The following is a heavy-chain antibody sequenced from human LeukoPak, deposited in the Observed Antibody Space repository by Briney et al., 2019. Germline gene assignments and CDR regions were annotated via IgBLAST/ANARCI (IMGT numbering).Heavy chain of an antibody. J-gene: IGHJ4*02. CDR1: GYTFISYG. CDR2: ISAYNGNT. V-gene: IGHV1-18*01. D-gene: IGHD5-24*01. Sequence: RASVKVSCKASGYTFISYGITWVRQAPGQGLEWMGWISAYNGNTNYAQKLQGRVTMTTDTSTSTAYMELRSLRSDDTAVYYCARSRVEMATITCLDYWGQGTLVTVSS. CDR3: ARSRVEMATITCLDY.